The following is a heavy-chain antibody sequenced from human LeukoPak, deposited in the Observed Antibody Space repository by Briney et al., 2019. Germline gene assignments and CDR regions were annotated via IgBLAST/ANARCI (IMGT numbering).Heavy chain of an antibody. J-gene: IGHJ4*02. CDR3: ARVIGIRGAPFDY. D-gene: IGHD3-10*01. Sequence: ASVKVSCKASGYTFTGYYTHWVRQAPGQGLEWMGWINPNSGGTNYAQKFQGRVTMTRDTSISTAYMELSRLRSDDTAVYYCARVIGIRGAPFDYWGQGTLVTVSS. CDR1: GYTFTGYY. CDR2: INPNSGGT. V-gene: IGHV1-2*02.